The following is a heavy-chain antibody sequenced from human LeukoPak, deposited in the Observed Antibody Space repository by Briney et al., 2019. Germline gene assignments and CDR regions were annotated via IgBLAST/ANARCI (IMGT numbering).Heavy chain of an antibody. J-gene: IGHJ6*03. CDR3: AKGGYSYGYYSFYYYYYMDV. D-gene: IGHD5-18*01. CDR2: ISGSGGST. Sequence: SCKASGGTFSSYAMSWVRQAPGKGLEWVSAISGSGGSTYYADSVKGRFTISRDNSKNTLYLQMNSLRAEDTAVYYCAKGGYSYGYYSFYYYYYMDVWGKGTTVTVSS. CDR1: GGTFSSYA. V-gene: IGHV3-23*01.